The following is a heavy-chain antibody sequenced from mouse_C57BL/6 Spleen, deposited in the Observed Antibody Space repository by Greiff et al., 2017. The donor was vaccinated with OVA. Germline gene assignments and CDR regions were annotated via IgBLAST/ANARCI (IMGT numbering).Heavy chain of an antibody. CDR2: ISSGSSTI. Sequence: EVKLMESGGGLVKPGGSLKLSCAASGFTFSDYGMHWVRQAPEKGLEWVAYISSGSSTIYYADTVKGRFTITRDNAKNTLFLQITSLRSEDTAMYYCAREERGDYYFDYWGQGTTLTVSS. CDR3: AREERGDYYFDY. V-gene: IGHV5-17*01. D-gene: IGHD3-3*01. J-gene: IGHJ2*01. CDR1: GFTFSDYG.